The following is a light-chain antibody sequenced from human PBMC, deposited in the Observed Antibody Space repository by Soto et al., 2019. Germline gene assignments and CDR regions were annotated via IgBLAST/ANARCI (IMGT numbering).Light chain of an antibody. CDR3: QHYNSYAEA. J-gene: IGKJ1*01. CDR2: KAS. V-gene: IGKV1-5*03. Sequence: DIQMTQSPSTLSGSVGDRVTITCRASQTISSWLAWYQQKPGKAPKLLSYKASTLKSGVTSRFSGSGSGTEFTLTISSLQPDDFATYYCQHYNSYAEAFGQGTKVELK. CDR1: QTISSW.